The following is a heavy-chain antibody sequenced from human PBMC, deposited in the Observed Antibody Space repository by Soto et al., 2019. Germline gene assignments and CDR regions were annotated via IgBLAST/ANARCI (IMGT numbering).Heavy chain of an antibody. V-gene: IGHV3-23*01. CDR3: MIAYCTTPSCPIPVFAFDS. CDR1: GFTFSNYA. D-gene: IGHD2-2*01. J-gene: IGHJ4*02. Sequence: EVQLLESGGGLVQPGGSLRLSCAASGFTFSNYAMSWVRQAPGKGLEWVSALSGSASSTYYADSVKGRFTISRDNSKNTVYLQMNSLRAEDAAIYYCMIAYCTTPSCPIPVFAFDSWGQGTLVTVSS. CDR2: LSGSASST.